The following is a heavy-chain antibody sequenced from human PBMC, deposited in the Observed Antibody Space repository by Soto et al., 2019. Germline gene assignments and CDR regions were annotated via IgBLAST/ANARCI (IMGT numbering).Heavy chain of an antibody. D-gene: IGHD1-7*01. Sequence: EVQLAESGGGMVQPGGSLRLSCVASGFTFSSYDMHWVRQAPGKGLEYVSSISSNGGTTYYVNYVKVRFTISRDNSKNRLYLQMGRLRAEDMAVYYCVRRVSGNYDYWGQGTLVPVSS. CDR1: GFTFSSYD. V-gene: IGHV3-64*01. CDR2: ISSNGGTT. J-gene: IGHJ4*02. CDR3: VRRVSGNYDY.